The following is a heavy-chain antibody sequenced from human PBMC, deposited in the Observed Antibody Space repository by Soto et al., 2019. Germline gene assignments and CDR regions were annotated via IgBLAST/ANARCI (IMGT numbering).Heavy chain of an antibody. Sequence: EVQLLESGGGLVQPGGSLRLSCAASGFTFRSYAMSWVRQAPGKGPEWVSALSGTGDVTYYADSVKGRFTLSRDNSKNTLHRQMNSRRAEETAVYYCAKPRIYSGWYYFDYWGQGTMVTFSS. CDR1: GFTFRSYA. CDR3: AKPRIYSGWYYFDY. V-gene: IGHV3-23*01. CDR2: LSGTGDVT. J-gene: IGHJ4*02. D-gene: IGHD6-19*01.